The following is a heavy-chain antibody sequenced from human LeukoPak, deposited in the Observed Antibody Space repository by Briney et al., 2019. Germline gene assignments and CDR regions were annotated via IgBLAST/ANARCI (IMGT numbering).Heavy chain of an antibody. CDR1: GITLSNYA. CDR3: AKRGVVIRVILVGFHKEAYYFDS. V-gene: IGHV3-23*01. CDR2: ISGSGGGT. Sequence: GGSLRLSRAVSGITLSNYAMSWVRQAPGKGLEWVAGISGSGGGTHYADSVKGRFTISRDNPKNTLYLQMNNLRAGDTAVYFCAKRGVVIRVILVGFHKEAYYFDSWGQGALVTVSS. J-gene: IGHJ4*02. D-gene: IGHD3-22*01.